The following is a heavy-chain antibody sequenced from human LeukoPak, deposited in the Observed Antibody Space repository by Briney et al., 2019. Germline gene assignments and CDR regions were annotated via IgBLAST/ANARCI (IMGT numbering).Heavy chain of an antibody. CDR3: ARALCYYGSRSSIAGPHTHRLPEELLYYFDC. CDR2: TYYRSKWYN. CDR1: GDSVSSNSAA. J-gene: IGHJ4*02. D-gene: IGHD3-10*01. V-gene: IGHV6-1*01. Sequence: SQTLSLTCAISGDSVSSNSAAWNWIRQSPSRGLEWLGRTYYRSKWYNEYAVSVKSRITINPDTSNNKFSLQLNSVTPEDTVVDYCARALCYYGSRSSIAGPHTHRLPEELLYYFDCCGQGTLVTASS.